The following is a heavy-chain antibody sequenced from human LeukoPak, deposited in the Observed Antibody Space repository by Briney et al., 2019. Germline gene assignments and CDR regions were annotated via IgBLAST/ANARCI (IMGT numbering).Heavy chain of an antibody. CDR1: GFTFSSYA. V-gene: IGHV3-23*01. Sequence: PGGPLRLSCAASGFTFSSYAMSWVRQAPGKGLEWVSAISGSGGSTYYADSVKGRFTISRDNSKNTLYLQMNSLRAEDTAVYYCAKDVGYGSSWYRIYYFDYWGQGTLVTVSS. D-gene: IGHD6-13*01. J-gene: IGHJ4*02. CDR2: ISGSGGST. CDR3: AKDVGYGSSWYRIYYFDY.